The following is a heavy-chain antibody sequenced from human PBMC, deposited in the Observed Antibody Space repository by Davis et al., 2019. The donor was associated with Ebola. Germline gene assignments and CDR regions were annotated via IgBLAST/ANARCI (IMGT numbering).Heavy chain of an antibody. V-gene: IGHV1-18*01. CDR1: GYTFTSYG. CDR3: ARGGHSNYPDYYYYGMDV. J-gene: IGHJ6*02. CDR2: ISAYNGNT. D-gene: IGHD4-11*01. Sequence: ASVKVSCKASGYTFTSYGISWVRQAPGQGLEWMGWISAYNGNTNYAQKLQGRVTMTTDTSTSTAYMELRSLRSDDTAVYYCARGGHSNYPDYYYYGMDVWGQGTTVTVSS.